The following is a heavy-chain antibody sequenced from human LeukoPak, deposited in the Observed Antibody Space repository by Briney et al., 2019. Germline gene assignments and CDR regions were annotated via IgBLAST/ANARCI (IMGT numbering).Heavy chain of an antibody. CDR3: ARDLAAAGTVDY. Sequence: GGSLRPSCAASGFTFSSDGMIWVRQARGKGLEWVSSISSSSSYIYYADSVKGRFTISRDNAKNSLYLQMNSLRAEDTAVYYCARDLAAAGTVDYWGQGTLVTVSS. J-gene: IGHJ4*02. D-gene: IGHD6-13*01. V-gene: IGHV3-21*01. CDR1: GFTFSSDG. CDR2: ISSSSSYI.